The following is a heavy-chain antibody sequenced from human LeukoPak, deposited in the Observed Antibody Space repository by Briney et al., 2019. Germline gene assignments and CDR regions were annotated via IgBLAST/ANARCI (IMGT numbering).Heavy chain of an antibody. Sequence: ASVKVSCKASGYTFTSYAMHWVRQAPGQRLEWMGWINAGNGNTKYSQKFQGRVTITRDTSASTAYMELSSLRSEDTAVYYCARVRSSGWSYYFDYWGQGTLVTVPS. CDR2: INAGNGNT. CDR3: ARVRSSGWSYYFDY. D-gene: IGHD6-19*01. J-gene: IGHJ4*02. CDR1: GYTFTSYA. V-gene: IGHV1-3*01.